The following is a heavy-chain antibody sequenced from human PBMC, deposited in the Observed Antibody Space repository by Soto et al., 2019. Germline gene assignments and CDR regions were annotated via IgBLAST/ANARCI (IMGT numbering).Heavy chain of an antibody. CDR1: GFTFDDYT. CDR2: ISWDGGST. Sequence: EVQLVESGGVVVQPGGSLRLSCAASGFTFDDYTMHWVRQAPGKGLEWVSLISWDGGSTYYADSVKGRFTISRDNSENSLYLQMNSLRTEDTALYYCAKDIGYCSGGSCFDYYYSMDVWGQGTTVTVSS. V-gene: IGHV3-43*01. J-gene: IGHJ6*02. D-gene: IGHD2-15*01. CDR3: AKDIGYCSGGSCFDYYYSMDV.